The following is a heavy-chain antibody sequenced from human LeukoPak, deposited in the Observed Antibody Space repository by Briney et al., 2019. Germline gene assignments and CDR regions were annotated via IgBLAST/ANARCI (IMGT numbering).Heavy chain of an antibody. D-gene: IGHD2-15*01. Sequence: GGSLRLSCAASRFTFSNYNMHWVRQAPGKGLEWISYITGSSSTVYYADSVKGRFTISRDNSKNTLHLQMNSLRAEDTAVYYCATRSYCSGDTCYSLRDALDIWGQGTMVTVSS. CDR1: RFTFSNYN. CDR2: ITGSSSTV. CDR3: ATRSYCSGDTCYSLRDALDI. J-gene: IGHJ3*02. V-gene: IGHV3-48*01.